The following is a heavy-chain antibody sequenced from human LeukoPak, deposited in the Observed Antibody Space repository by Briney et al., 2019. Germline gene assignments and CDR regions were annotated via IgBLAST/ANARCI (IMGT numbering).Heavy chain of an antibody. CDR2: IYYSGST. CDR3: ASALTTLEYFQH. Sequence: SETLSLTCTVSGGSVSRTSYYWSWIRQPPGKGLEWIGYIYYSGSTVYNPSLKSRVTISVDTSKNQFSLKLSSVTAADTAVYYCASALTTLEYFQHWGRGTLVTVSS. CDR1: GGSVSRTSYY. J-gene: IGHJ1*01. D-gene: IGHD4-17*01. V-gene: IGHV4-61*01.